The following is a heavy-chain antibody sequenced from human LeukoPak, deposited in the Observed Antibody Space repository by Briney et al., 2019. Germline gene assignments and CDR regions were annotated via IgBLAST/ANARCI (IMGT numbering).Heavy chain of an antibody. Sequence: SEALSLTCAVSGGSISSGDYYWSWIRQPPGKGLEWIGYIYYSGSTYYNPSLKSRVTISVDTSKNQFSLKLSSVTAADTAVYYCARFHSSSSEHAFDIWGQGTMVTVSS. CDR3: ARFHSSSSEHAFDI. D-gene: IGHD6-6*01. V-gene: IGHV4-30-4*01. J-gene: IGHJ3*02. CDR1: GGSISSGDYY. CDR2: IYYSGST.